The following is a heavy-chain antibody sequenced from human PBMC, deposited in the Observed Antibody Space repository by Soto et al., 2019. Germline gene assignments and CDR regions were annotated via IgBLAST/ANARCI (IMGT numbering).Heavy chain of an antibody. CDR2: LIPIFGKA. J-gene: IGHJ5*01. V-gene: IGHV1-69*01. D-gene: IGHD1-26*01. CDR1: GGSFSSDA. Sequence: QVQLVQSGAEMKKPDSSVKVSCTASGGSFSSDAITWVRQPPRQGLEWMGGLIPIFGKATYAQKFQDRETFTADEATSTADMELSGLKSEDTAIYYCARGVTGGTYDSWGQGTLVVVSS. CDR3: ARGVTGGTYDS.